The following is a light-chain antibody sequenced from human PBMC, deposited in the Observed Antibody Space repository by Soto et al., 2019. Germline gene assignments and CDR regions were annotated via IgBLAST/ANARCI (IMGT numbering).Light chain of an antibody. CDR2: GNS. Sequence: QSVLTQPPSVSGAPGQRVTISCTGSSSNIGAGYDVHWYQQLPGTAPKLLIYGNSNRPSGVPDRFSGSKSGTSASLAITGLQAEDEAGYYCQSYDSSRGVFGTGTKVTVL. J-gene: IGLJ1*01. CDR3: QSYDSSRGV. CDR1: SSNIGAGYD. V-gene: IGLV1-40*01.